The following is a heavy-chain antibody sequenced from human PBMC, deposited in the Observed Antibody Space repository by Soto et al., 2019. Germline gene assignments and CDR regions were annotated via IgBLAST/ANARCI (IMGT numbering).Heavy chain of an antibody. V-gene: IGHV2-5*02. D-gene: IGHD3-3*01. Sequence: QITLIESGPTQVNPRQTLTLTCTFSGFSLTTSGVGVGWIRQSPGKAPEWLALIYWDDDKRYSPSLKSRLTITKDTSKNQVVLTMADLDPADTATYYCAHRVLRTVFGLVTTTAIYFDFWGQGTPVAVSS. CDR1: GFSLTTSGVG. CDR3: AHRVLRTVFGLVTTTAIYFDF. J-gene: IGHJ4*02. CDR2: IYWDDDK.